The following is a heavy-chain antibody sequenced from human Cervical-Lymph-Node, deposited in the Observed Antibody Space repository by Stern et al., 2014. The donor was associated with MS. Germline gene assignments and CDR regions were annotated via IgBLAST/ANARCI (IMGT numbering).Heavy chain of an antibody. D-gene: IGHD2/OR15-2a*01. CDR2: IIPSFGTA. V-gene: IGHV1-69*06. CDR3: VIFSMTPGY. CDR1: GGTFSSYA. J-gene: IGHJ4*02. Sequence: DQLVESGAEVKQPGSSVKVPCKASGGTFSSYAISWVRQAPGQGLESMGVIIPSFGTANYAQKFQGRVTITADKSTSTAYMELSSLRSEDTAVYYCVIFSMTPGYWGQGTLVTVSS.